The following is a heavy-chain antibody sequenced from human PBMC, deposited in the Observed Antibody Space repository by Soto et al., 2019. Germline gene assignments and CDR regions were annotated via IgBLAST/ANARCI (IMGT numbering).Heavy chain of an antibody. V-gene: IGHV4-34*01. J-gene: IGHJ5*02. CDR3: ARGMSGKYSSSWHNWFDP. CDR2: INHSGST. D-gene: IGHD6-13*01. Sequence: SETLSLTCAVYGGSFSGYYWSCIRQPPGKGLEWIGEINHSGSTNYNPSLKSRVTISVDTSKNQFSLKLSSVTAADTAVYYCARGMSGKYSSSWHNWFDPWGQGTLVTVSS. CDR1: GGSFSGYY.